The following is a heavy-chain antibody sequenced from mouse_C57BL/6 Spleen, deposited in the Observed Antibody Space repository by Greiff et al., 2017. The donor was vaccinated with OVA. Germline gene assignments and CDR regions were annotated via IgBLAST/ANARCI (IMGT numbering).Heavy chain of an antibody. Sequence: VQLKQSGPELVKPGASVKISCKASGYTFTDYYMNWVKQSHGKSLEWIGDINPNNGGTSYNQKFKGKATLTVDKSSSTAYMELRSLTSEDSAVYYCARSLTGTKDAMDYWGQGTSVTVSS. D-gene: IGHD4-1*01. CDR3: ARSLTGTKDAMDY. V-gene: IGHV1-26*01. CDR1: GYTFTDYY. CDR2: INPNNGGT. J-gene: IGHJ4*01.